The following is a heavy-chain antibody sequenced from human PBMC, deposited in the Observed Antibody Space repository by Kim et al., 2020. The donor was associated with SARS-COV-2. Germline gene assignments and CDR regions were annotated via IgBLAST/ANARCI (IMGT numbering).Heavy chain of an antibody. CDR2: ISCDGSSI. J-gene: IGHJ1*01. CDR1: GFTFSDYD. V-gene: IGHV3-11*01. Sequence: GGSLRLSCEASGFTFSDYDMNWVRQAPGKGLEWVAVISCDGSSINYADSVNGRFSISSDNANKSLSLQMNSLTPEDTAVYYCVREPRNWGQVTVVTVAS. CDR3: VREPRN.